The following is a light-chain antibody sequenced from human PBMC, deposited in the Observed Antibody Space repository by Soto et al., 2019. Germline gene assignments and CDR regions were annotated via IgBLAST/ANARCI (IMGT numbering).Light chain of an antibody. J-gene: IGKJ3*01. CDR2: DAS. CDR1: QSVSSY. CDR3: QQRSNWPF. Sequence: EIVFTQFPATPSFSPGERATLFFRASQSVSSYLAWYQQKPGQAPRLLIYDASNRATGIPARFSGSGSGTDFTLTISSLEPEDFAVYYCQQRSNWPFFGPGTKVDIK. V-gene: IGKV3-11*01.